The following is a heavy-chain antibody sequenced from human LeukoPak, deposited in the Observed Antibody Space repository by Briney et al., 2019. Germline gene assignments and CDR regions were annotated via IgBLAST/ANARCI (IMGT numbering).Heavy chain of an antibody. CDR1: GFTFSSYS. Sequence: GGSLRLSCAASGFTFSSYSMNWVRQAPGKGLEWVSSISSSSSYIYYADSVKGRFTISRDNAKNSLYLQMNSLRAEDTAVYYCAVFNGLLSNWLDPWGQGTLVTVSS. D-gene: IGHD3-9*01. J-gene: IGHJ5*02. V-gene: IGHV3-21*01. CDR2: ISSSSSYI. CDR3: AVFNGLLSNWLDP.